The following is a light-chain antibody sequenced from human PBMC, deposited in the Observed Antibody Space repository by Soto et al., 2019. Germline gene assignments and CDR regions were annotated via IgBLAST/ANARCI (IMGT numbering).Light chain of an antibody. J-gene: IGLJ2*01. CDR1: RSNIGAGYY. Sequence: QSVLTQPPSVSGAPGQRVTISCTGSRSNIGAGYYVHWYQQLPGTAPKLLIDDNSNRPSGVPDRFSGSKSGTSASLAITGLQPADEAADYCQSSYTSRSGVVFGGGTKLTVL. CDR2: DNS. V-gene: IGLV1-40*01. CDR3: QSSYTSRSGVV.